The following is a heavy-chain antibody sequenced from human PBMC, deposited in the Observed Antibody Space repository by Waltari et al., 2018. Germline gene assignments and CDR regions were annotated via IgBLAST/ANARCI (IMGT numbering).Heavy chain of an antibody. D-gene: IGHD3-3*01. CDR2: IKEEGSGG. V-gene: IGHV3-7*01. CDR3: ATVEWYRMDY. CDR1: GFTFSRSW. J-gene: IGHJ4*02. Sequence: EVQLVESGGGLVQPRGSLRISCAASGFTFSRSWMTWVRQAPGKGLEGVANIKEEGSGGYYVDSVKGRCTISRDNTKNALVLQMYSLRAEDTAAYYCATVEWYRMDYWGQGTLVTVSS.